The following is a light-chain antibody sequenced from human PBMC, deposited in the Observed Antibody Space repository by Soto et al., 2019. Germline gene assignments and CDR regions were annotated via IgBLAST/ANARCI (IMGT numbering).Light chain of an antibody. CDR3: SSYTINSTVL. J-gene: IGLJ2*01. V-gene: IGLV2-14*03. CDR1: SSDVGNYNF. Sequence: QSALTQPASVSGSPGQSITISCTGTSSDVGNYNFVSWYLQHPGEAPKLIIYDVSNRPSGVSNRFSGSKSGNTASLTISGLQPEDEADYYCSSYTINSTVLFGGGTKVTVL. CDR2: DVS.